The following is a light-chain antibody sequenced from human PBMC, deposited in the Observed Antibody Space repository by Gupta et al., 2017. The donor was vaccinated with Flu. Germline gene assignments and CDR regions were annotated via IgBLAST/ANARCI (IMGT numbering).Light chain of an antibody. Sequence: SPSYLSASGGDRVTITCQESQDISDYLHWSQQKPVDAPKLIIQDASKGELGGPSRSSGRGPGKDFTCTINRRQQQDSANYYDQQDDDPFTFGGGTKVDI. CDR3: QQDDDPFT. V-gene: IGKV1-33*01. J-gene: IGKJ4*01. CDR2: DAS. CDR1: QDISDY.